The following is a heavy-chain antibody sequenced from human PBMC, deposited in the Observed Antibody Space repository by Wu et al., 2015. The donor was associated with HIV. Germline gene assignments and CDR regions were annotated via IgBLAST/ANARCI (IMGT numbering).Heavy chain of an antibody. CDR2: INPNSGGT. D-gene: IGHD3-10*01. CDR1: GYTFTGYY. J-gene: IGHJ4*02. V-gene: IGHV1-2*02. Sequence: QVQLVQSGAEVKKPGASVKVSCKASGYTFTGYYIHWVRQAPGQGLEWMGWINPNSGGTNFAPKFQGRISMTRDTSISTVYMQLSRLRSEDTAVYFCARDQTFGSANVRGPPYDLDFWGQGTLVAVSS. CDR3: ARDQTFGSANVRGPPYDLDF.